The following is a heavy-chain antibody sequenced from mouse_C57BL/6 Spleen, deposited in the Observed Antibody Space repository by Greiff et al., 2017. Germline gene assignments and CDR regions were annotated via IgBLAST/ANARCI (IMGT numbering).Heavy chain of an antibody. D-gene: IGHD3-3*01. CDR1: GYAFSRYW. V-gene: IGHV1-80*01. J-gene: IGHJ2*01. CDR3: ARGGTDYFDY. CDR2: IYPGDGDT. Sequence: VQLQQSGAELVKPGASVKISCKASGYAFSRYWMNWVKQRPGKGLEWIGQIYPGDGDTNYNGKFKGKATLTADKSSSTAYMQLSSLTSEDSAVYFCARGGTDYFDYWGQGTTLTVSS.